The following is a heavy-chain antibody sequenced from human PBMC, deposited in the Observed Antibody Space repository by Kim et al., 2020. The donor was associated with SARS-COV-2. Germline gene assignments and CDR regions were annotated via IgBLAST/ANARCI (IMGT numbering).Heavy chain of an antibody. D-gene: IGHD3-22*01. V-gene: IGHV4-59*01. J-gene: IGHJ3*02. CDR3: AREGYYDSSGYYRNNAFDI. Sequence: SRGTISGDTSKNQFSLKLSSVTAADTAVYYCAREGYYDSSGYYRNNAFDIWGQGKMVTVSS.